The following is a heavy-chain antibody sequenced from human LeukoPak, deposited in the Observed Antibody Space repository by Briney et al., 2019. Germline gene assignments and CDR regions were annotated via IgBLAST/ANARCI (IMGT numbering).Heavy chain of an antibody. V-gene: IGHV3-30*02. J-gene: IGHJ4*02. D-gene: IGHD6-19*01. CDR3: AKDVVGQQWPENY. Sequence: GGPLRLSCAASGFTFSTYGMHWVRQAPGKGLEWVAFIQYDGSIKLYGDSVKGRFTISRDNSKNTLYLQMNSLRPEDTAVYYCAKDVVGQQWPENYWGQGTLVTVSS. CDR2: IQYDGSIK. CDR1: GFTFSTYG.